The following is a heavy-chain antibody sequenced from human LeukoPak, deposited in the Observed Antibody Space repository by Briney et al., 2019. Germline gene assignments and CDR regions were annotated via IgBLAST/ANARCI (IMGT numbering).Heavy chain of an antibody. D-gene: IGHD3-10*01. CDR3: ARAWFGDRYYYYYMDV. V-gene: IGHV7-4-1*02. Sequence: ASVKVSCKASGYTFTSYAMNWVRQAPGQGLEWMGWINTNTGNPTYAQGFTGRFVFSLDTSVSTAYLQISSLKAEDTAVYYCARAWFGDRYYYYYMDVWGKGTTVTVSS. CDR2: INTNTGNP. CDR1: GYTFTSYA. J-gene: IGHJ6*03.